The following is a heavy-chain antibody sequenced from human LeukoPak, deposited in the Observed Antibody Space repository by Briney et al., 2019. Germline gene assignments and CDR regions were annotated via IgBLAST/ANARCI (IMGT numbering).Heavy chain of an antibody. V-gene: IGHV4-39*07. CDR2: VYKTGIT. Sequence: SETLSLTCSVSRDYIRHIDYYWVWIRQPPGRGLEWIGNVYKTGITSYNPSLSSRVAMSIDTSKSQFSLKLSSVTAADTAVYYCARVVTVALSNWFDPWGQGTLVTVSS. J-gene: IGHJ5*02. CDR1: RDYIRHIDYY. D-gene: IGHD4-23*01. CDR3: ARVVTVALSNWFDP.